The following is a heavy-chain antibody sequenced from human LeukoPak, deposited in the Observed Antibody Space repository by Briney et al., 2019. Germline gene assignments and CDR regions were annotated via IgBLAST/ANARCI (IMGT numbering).Heavy chain of an antibody. D-gene: IGHD2-2*01. CDR2: ISTYNGNT. CDR1: GYTFTSYG. CDR3: ARDVCASTSCYFGYFDY. Sequence: ASVKVSCKASGYTFTSYGISWVRQAPGHGLEWMGWISTYNGNTNYAQNLQDRVTMTTDTSTNTAYMEMRSLRSDDTAVYYCARDVCASTSCYFGYFDYWGQGTLVTVSS. J-gene: IGHJ4*02. V-gene: IGHV1-18*01.